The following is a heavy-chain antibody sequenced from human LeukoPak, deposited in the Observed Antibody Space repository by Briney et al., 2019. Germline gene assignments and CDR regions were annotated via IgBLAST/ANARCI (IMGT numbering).Heavy chain of an antibody. CDR2: IEGDGSTT. D-gene: IGHD2-15*01. V-gene: IGHV3-74*01. J-gene: IGHJ4*02. CDR1: GFTFSRYW. Sequence: GGSLRLSCAASGFTFSRYWMHWVRQAPGKGLVWVSRIEGDGSTTSYADSVKGRFTISRDNAKNSLYLQMNSLRAEDTAVYYCARDAPRYCSGGSCYLGYWGQGTLATVSS. CDR3: ARDAPRYCSGGSCYLGY.